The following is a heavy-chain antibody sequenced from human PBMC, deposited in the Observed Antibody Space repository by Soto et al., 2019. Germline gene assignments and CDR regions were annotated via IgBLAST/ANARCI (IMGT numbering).Heavy chain of an antibody. Sequence: GGSLRLSCAASGFTFSSYAMHWVRQAPGKGLEWVAVISYDGSNKCSDSVKGRFTISRDNSKNTLYLQMNSLRAEDTAVYYCAKGSYNGRYSDFDYWGQGTLVTVSS. V-gene: IGHV3-30*04. D-gene: IGHD1-26*01. J-gene: IGHJ4*02. CDR2: ISYDGSNK. CDR3: AKGSYNGRYSDFDY. CDR1: GFTFSSYA.